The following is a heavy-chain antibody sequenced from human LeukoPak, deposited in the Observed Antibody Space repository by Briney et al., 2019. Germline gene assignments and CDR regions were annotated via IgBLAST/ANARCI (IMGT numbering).Heavy chain of an antibody. Sequence: SQTLSLTCTVSGGSISSGSYYWSWLRQPAGKGLEWIGRIYTSGSTNYNPSLKSRVTISVDTSKNQFSLKLSSVTAADTAVYYCAREERAMVYFDYWGQGTLVTVSS. CDR1: GGSISSGSYY. CDR2: IYTSGST. CDR3: AREERAMVYFDY. J-gene: IGHJ4*02. V-gene: IGHV4-61*02. D-gene: IGHD5-18*01.